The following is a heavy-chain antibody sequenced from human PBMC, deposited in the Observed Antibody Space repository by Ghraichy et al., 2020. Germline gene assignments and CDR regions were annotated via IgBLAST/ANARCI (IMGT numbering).Heavy chain of an antibody. D-gene: IGHD6-19*01. V-gene: IGHV4-59*01. CDR1: GGSISSYY. CDR3: ARGSGWYYY. J-gene: IGHJ4*02. Sequence: SQTLSLPCTVSGGSISSYYWSWVRQPPGKGLEWIGYIYSSGSTNYNPSLKSRVTISVDTSKNQFSLKLSSVTAADTAVYYCARGSGWYYYWGQGTLVTVSS. CDR2: IYSSGST.